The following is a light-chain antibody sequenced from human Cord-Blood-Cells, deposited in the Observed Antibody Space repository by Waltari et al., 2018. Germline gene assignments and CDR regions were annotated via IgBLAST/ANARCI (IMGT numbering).Light chain of an antibody. Sequence: QSALTQPASVSRSPGQSITISCTGTSCDVGGYNYVSWYQQHPGKAPKLMIYDVKNRPSGVSNRFSGSKSGNTAPLTISGLQAEDEADYYCSSYTSSSSWVFCGETKLTVL. CDR2: DVK. CDR3: SSYTSSSSWV. V-gene: IGLV2-14*03. CDR1: SCDVGGYNY. J-gene: IGLJ3*02.